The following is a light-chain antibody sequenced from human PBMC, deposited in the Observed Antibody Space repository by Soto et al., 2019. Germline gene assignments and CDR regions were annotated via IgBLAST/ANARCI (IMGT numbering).Light chain of an antibody. Sequence: QSALTQPASVSGSPGQSITISCTGTSSDVGGYKYVSWYQHHPDKAPKLIISVVSNRPSGVSNRFSGSKSGNTASLTISGLQAEDEADYYCGSYTSSGTPYVFGTGTQLTVL. CDR3: GSYTSSGTPYV. V-gene: IGLV2-14*01. CDR1: SSDVGGYKY. J-gene: IGLJ1*01. CDR2: VVS.